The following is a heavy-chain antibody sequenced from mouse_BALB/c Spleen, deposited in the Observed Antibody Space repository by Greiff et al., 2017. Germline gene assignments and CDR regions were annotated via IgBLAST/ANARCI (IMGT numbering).Heavy chain of an antibody. D-gene: IGHD1-1*01. CDR3: ARWYGSSYADY. V-gene: IGHV14-1*02. J-gene: IGHJ2*01. CDR1: GFNIKDYY. Sequence: DVQLQESGAELVRPGALVKLSCKASGFNIKDYYMHWVKQRPEQGLEWIGWIDPENGNTIYDPKFQGKASITADTSSNTAYLQLSSLTSEDTAVYYCARWYGSSYADYWGQGTTLTVSS. CDR2: IDPENGNT.